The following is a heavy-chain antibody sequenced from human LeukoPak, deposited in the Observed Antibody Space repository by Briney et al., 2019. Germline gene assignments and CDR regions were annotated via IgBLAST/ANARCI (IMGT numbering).Heavy chain of an antibody. CDR1: GFTFSSYA. Sequence: PGGSLRLSCAASGFTFSSYAMSWVRQAPGKGLEWVSAISDSGAGIDYADSVKGRFTISRDNSKNTLSLKMNSLRAEDTAVYYCAKGWDSSGVDSWGQGTLVTVSS. CDR3: AKGWDSSGVDS. D-gene: IGHD6-19*01. V-gene: IGHV3-23*01. J-gene: IGHJ4*02. CDR2: ISDSGAGI.